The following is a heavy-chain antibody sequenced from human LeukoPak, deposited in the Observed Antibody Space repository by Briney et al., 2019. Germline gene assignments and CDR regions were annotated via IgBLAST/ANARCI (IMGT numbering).Heavy chain of an antibody. CDR2: ISSSSSTI. Sequence: PGGSLRLSCAASGFTFSSYNMNWVRQAPGKGLEWVSYISSSSSTIYYADSVKGRFTISRDNSKNTLYLQMNSLRAEDTAVYYCAKDYFYSGYVSSYFDYWGQGTLVTVSS. J-gene: IGHJ4*02. CDR3: AKDYFYSGYVSSYFDY. CDR1: GFTFSSYN. V-gene: IGHV3-48*01. D-gene: IGHD5-12*01.